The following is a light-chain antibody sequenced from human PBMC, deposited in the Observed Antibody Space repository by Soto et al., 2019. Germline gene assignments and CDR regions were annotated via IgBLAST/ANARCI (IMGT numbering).Light chain of an antibody. J-gene: IGKJ5*01. V-gene: IGKV3-15*01. CDR3: QQYNNWPPRIT. CDR1: QSVSSTY. Sequence: EIVVTQSPGTRSLAPGERATRSCRASQSVSSTYLIWYQQKPGQAPRLLIYGASTRATGVPDRFSGTGSGTEFTLTISSLKSEDYAVYYCQQYNNWPPRITFGQGTRLEIK. CDR2: GAS.